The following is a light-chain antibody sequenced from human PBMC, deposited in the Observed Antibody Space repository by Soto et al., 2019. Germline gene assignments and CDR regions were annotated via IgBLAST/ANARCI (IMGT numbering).Light chain of an antibody. CDR1: RSVSSSY. J-gene: IGKJ2*01. CDR3: QHYGSSPPYT. V-gene: IGKV3-20*01. CDR2: GAS. Sequence: VLTQSPDTLFLSPGERATLYCRASRSVSSSYLAWYQHKPGQAPRLLISGASNRATDIPDRFSGSESGTVFTLTISRLEPEDFAVYYCQHYGSSPPYTFGQGTKLEIK.